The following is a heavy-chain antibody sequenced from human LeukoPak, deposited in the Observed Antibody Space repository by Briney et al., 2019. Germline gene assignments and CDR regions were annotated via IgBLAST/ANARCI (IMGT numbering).Heavy chain of an antibody. CDR1: GGSISSYY. V-gene: IGHV4-59*01. D-gene: IGHD6-19*01. Sequence: PSETLSLTCTVSGGSISSYYRSWIRQPPGKGLEWIGYIYYSGSTNYNPSLKSRVTISVDTSKNQFSLKLSSVTAADTAVYYCAREGSGWFRAFDIWGQGTMVTVSS. CDR3: AREGSGWFRAFDI. J-gene: IGHJ3*02. CDR2: IYYSGST.